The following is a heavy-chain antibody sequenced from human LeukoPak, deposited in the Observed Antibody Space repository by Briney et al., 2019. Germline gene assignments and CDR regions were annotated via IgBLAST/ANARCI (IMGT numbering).Heavy chain of an antibody. D-gene: IGHD6-13*01. CDR3: ARQEAAAGSGLGWFDP. CDR2: IYYSGST. Sequence: KPSETLSLTCTVSGGSISSSSYYWGWIRQPPGKGLEWIGSIYYSGSTYYNPSLKSRVTISVDTSKNQFSLKLSSVTAADTAVYYCARQEAAAGSGLGWFDPWGQGTLVTVSS. J-gene: IGHJ5*02. V-gene: IGHV4-39*01. CDR1: GGSISSSSYY.